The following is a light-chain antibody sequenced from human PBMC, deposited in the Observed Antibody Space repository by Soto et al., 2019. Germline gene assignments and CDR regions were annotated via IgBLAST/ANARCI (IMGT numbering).Light chain of an antibody. CDR1: QSVSSN. CDR2: GAS. Sequence: EIVLTQSPATLSLSPGERATLSCRASQSVSSNLAWYQQKPGQAPRLLIYGASTRATGIPDRFSGSGSGTDFTLTISSLQSEDFAVYYCQQYNNWPPGTFGQGTKVDI. J-gene: IGKJ2*01. V-gene: IGKV3-15*01. CDR3: QQYNNWPPGT.